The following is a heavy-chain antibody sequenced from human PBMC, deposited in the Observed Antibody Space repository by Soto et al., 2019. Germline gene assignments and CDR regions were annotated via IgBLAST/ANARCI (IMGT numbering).Heavy chain of an antibody. V-gene: IGHV3-7*03. D-gene: IGHD3-22*01. CDR3: ARDHGYYDSSGYYRPHYYYYGMDV. CDR1: GFTFSSYW. Sequence: EVQLVESGGGLVQPGGSLRLSCAASGFTFSSYWMSWVRQAPGKGLEWVANIKQDGSEKYYVDSVKGRFTISRDNAKNSLYLQMNSLRAEDTAVYYCARDHGYYDSSGYYRPHYYYYGMDVWGQGTTVTVSS. CDR2: IKQDGSEK. J-gene: IGHJ6*02.